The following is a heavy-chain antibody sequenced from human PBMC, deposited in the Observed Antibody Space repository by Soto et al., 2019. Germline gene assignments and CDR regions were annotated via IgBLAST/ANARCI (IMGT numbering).Heavy chain of an antibody. CDR1: GYTFTSYY. CDR2: INVSSGNT. Sequence: ASVKVSCKASGYTFTSYYMHWVRQAPGQGLEWIGIINVSSGNTSYAQKFQGRVTMTRDTSTSTVYMELSSLRSEDTAVYYCAASVRRLFDYWGQGTLVTVSS. J-gene: IGHJ4*02. CDR3: AASVRRLFDY. V-gene: IGHV1-46*01.